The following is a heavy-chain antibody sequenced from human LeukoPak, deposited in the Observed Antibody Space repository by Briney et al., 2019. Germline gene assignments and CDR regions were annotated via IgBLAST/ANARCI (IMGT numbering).Heavy chain of an antibody. CDR3: ASGEMATVTLDY. Sequence: GGSLRLSCAASGFTFSSYGMHWVRQAPGKGLEWVSVIYSGGGTYYADSVKGRFTISRDNSKNTLYLQMNNLRAEDTALYYCASGEMATVTLDYWGQGTLVVVSS. J-gene: IGHJ4*02. CDR2: IYSGGGT. V-gene: IGHV3-NL1*01. D-gene: IGHD5-24*01. CDR1: GFTFSSYG.